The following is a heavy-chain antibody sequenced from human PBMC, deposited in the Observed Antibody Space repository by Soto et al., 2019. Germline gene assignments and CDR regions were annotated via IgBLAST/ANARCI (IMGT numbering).Heavy chain of an antibody. J-gene: IGHJ4*02. V-gene: IGHV3-15*01. CDR3: TTDSNSGYDYGLDY. CDR2: IKSKTDGGTT. D-gene: IGHD5-12*01. CDR1: GFTFSNAW. Sequence: LRLSCAASGFTFSNAWMSWVRQAPGKGLEWVGRIKSKTDGGTTDYAAPVKGRFTISRDDSKNTLYLQMNSLKTEDTAVYYCTTDSNSGYDYGLDYWGQATLVTVSS.